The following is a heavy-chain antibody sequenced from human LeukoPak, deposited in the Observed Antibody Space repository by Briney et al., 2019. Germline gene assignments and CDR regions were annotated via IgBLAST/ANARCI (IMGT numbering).Heavy chain of an antibody. CDR2: IYSSGTT. CDR3: ARDLSSIYSSTWYFDY. Sequence: SETLSLTCTVSGGSISSYYWTWIRQPAGRELEWIGRIYSSGTTNYNPSLKSRLTMSVDTSKNHFSLKLSSVTAADTAVYYCARDLSSIYSSTWYFDYWGQGMLVIVSS. J-gene: IGHJ4*02. V-gene: IGHV4-4*07. CDR1: GGSISSYY. D-gene: IGHD2/OR15-2a*01.